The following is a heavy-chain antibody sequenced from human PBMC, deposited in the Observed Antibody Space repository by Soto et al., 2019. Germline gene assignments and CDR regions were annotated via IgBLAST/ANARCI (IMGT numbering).Heavy chain of an antibody. CDR1: GGSISSYY. D-gene: IGHD3-10*01. CDR2: IYYSGST. J-gene: IGHJ4*02. Sequence: SETLSLTCTVSGGSISSYYWSWIRQPPGKGMEWIGYIYYSGSTNYNPSLKSRVTISVDTSKNQFSLKLNSMTAADSAVYYCARHNYGSGSTYFDYWGQGTLVTVSS. V-gene: IGHV4-59*08. CDR3: ARHNYGSGSTYFDY.